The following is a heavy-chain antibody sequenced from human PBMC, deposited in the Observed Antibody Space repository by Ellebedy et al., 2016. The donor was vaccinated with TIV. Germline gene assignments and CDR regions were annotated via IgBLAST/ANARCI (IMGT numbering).Heavy chain of an antibody. J-gene: IGHJ3*02. CDR3: RCGGDTFDI. V-gene: IGHV1-18*01. CDR1: GYTFTSYS. CDR2: ITAYNGNT. Sequence: ASVKVSCXASGYTFTSYSISWVRQAPGQGLEWMGWITAYNGNTNYAQKFQGRVTMTRDTSTSTVYMELSSLRSEDTAVYYCRCGGDTFDIWGQGTMVTVSS. D-gene: IGHD2-21*02.